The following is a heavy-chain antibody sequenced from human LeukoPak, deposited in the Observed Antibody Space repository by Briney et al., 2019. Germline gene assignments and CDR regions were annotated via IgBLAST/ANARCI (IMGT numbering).Heavy chain of an antibody. CDR2: ISAYNGNT. CDR3: ARARGGPSDPWFGELSSIGGATDFDY. D-gene: IGHD3-10*01. CDR1: GYTFTSYG. Sequence: ASVKVSCKASGYTFTSYGISWVRQAPGQGLEWMGWISAYNGNTNYAQKLQGRVTMTTDTSTSTAYMELRSLRSDDTAVYYCARARGGPSDPWFGELSSIGGATDFDYWGQGTLVTVSS. J-gene: IGHJ4*02. V-gene: IGHV1-18*01.